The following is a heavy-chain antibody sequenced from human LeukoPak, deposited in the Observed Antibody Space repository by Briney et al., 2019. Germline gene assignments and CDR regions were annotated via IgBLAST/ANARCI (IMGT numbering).Heavy chain of an antibody. V-gene: IGHV3-23*01. CDR2: VSGSGGRT. CDR3: AKGDYYDNSGFDY. Sequence: PGGSLRLSCAASGFTFSSRAMSWVRQAPGKGLEWVSAVSGSGGRTYYADSVKGRFTISRDNSKNTLYLQMNSLKAEDTAVYYCAKGDYYDNSGFDYWGQGTLVTVSS. CDR1: GFTFSSRA. J-gene: IGHJ4*02. D-gene: IGHD3-22*01.